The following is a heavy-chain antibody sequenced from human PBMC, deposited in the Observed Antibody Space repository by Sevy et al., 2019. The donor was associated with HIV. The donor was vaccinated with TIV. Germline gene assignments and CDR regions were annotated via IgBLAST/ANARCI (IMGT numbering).Heavy chain of an antibody. CDR2: ISGNGGST. D-gene: IGHD1-26*01. J-gene: IGHJ4*02. CDR3: VTRGGLGGATVFDY. V-gene: IGHV3-64D*06. CDR1: GFTFSSYP. Sequence: GGSLRLSCSASGFTFSSYPMHWVRQAPGKGLEYVSLISGNGGSTYYADSVKGRFTISRDNFKKTLYLQMSRLRAEDTAVYYCVTRGGLGGATVFDYWGQGTRVTVSS.